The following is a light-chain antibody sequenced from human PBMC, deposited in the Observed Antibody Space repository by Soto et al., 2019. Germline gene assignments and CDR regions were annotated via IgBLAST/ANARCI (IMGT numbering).Light chain of an antibody. CDR3: QQDGSSRLT. V-gene: IGKV3-20*01. CDR1: QSVSSSY. CDR2: GAS. Sequence: EIVLTQSPGTLSLSPGERATLSCRASQSVSSSYLAWYQQKPGQAPRLLIYGASSRATGIPDRFSGSGSGTDFTLTISRLEPEDCAVYYCQQDGSSRLTFGGGTKVEIK. J-gene: IGKJ4*01.